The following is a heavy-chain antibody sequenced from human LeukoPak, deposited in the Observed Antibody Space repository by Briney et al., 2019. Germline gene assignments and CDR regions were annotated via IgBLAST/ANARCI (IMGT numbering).Heavy chain of an antibody. J-gene: IGHJ4*02. CDR1: GFTFSSYA. D-gene: IGHD2-2*01. V-gene: IGHV3-23*01. CDR2: ISGSGGST. Sequence: GGSLRLSSAASGFTFSSYAMSWVRQAPGKGLEWVSAISGSGGSTYYADSVKGRFTISRDNSKNTLYLQMNSLRAEDTAVYYCAKDRKSYAYVKGFDYWGQGTLVTVSS. CDR3: AKDRKSYAYVKGFDY.